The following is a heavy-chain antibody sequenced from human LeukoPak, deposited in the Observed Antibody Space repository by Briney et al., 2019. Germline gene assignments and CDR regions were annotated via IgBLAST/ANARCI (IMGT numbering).Heavy chain of an antibody. D-gene: IGHD3-22*01. Sequence: GGSLRLSCAASGFTFGSYGMSWVRQAPGKGLEWVSFITRNADRTSYADSVEGRFTISRDNPRNTLYMQMNSLRDEDTAIYYCAIMHGYYDGSGYWVQWGQGTLVTVSS. CDR3: AIMHGYYDGSGYWVQ. V-gene: IGHV3-23*01. J-gene: IGHJ1*01. CDR1: GFTFGSYG. CDR2: ITRNADRT.